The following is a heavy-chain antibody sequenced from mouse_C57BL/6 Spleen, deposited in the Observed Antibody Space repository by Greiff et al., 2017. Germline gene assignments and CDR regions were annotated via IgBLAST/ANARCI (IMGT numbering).Heavy chain of an antibody. D-gene: IGHD1-1*01. CDR3: ACYGILRSGTSWYFDV. CDR1: GYTFTDHS. Sequence: QVQLQQSDAELVKPGASVKISCKVSGYTFTDHSINWMKQRPEQGLEWIGYIYPRDGSTKYNEKFKGKATLTADKSSSTAYMQLNILTSEDSAVYFCACYGILRSGTSWYFDVWCTGTTVTVSS. V-gene: IGHV1-78*01. J-gene: IGHJ1*03. CDR2: IYPRDGST.